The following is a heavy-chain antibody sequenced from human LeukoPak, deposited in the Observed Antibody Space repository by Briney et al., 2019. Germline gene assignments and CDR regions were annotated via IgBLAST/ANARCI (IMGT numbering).Heavy chain of an antibody. CDR3: ARETSYSSGWYY. CDR2: IYSGGST. D-gene: IGHD6-19*01. Sequence: GGSLRLSCAASGFTVSSNYMSWVRQAPWKGLEWVSVIYSGGSTYYADSVKGRFTISRDNSKNTLYLQMNSLRAEDTAVYYCARETSYSSGWYYWGQGTLVTVSS. J-gene: IGHJ4*02. CDR1: GFTVSSNY. V-gene: IGHV3-66*01.